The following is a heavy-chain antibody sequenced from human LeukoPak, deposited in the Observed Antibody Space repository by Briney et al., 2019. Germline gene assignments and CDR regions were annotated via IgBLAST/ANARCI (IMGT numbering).Heavy chain of an antibody. D-gene: IGHD3-10*01. CDR3: ASLPVYYYGSGRGPNWFDP. CDR1: GFTFNTYS. J-gene: IGHJ5*02. Sequence: PGGSLTLSCAASGFTFNTYSMDWDRQAPGKGLEWEALISYKVSNKNYADSMKGRFTISRENSKNTMYLQMNSLRGEDTAVYYCASLPVYYYGSGRGPNWFDPWGQGTLVTVSS. CDR2: ISYKVSNK. V-gene: IGHV3-30-3*01.